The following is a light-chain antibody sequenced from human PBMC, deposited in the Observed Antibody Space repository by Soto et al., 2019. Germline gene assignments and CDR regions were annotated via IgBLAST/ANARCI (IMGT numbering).Light chain of an antibody. J-gene: IGLJ3*02. V-gene: IGLV2-8*01. Sequence: QSALTQPPSASGSPGQSVTISCTGTSSDIGAYNYVSWYQQHPGKAPELMIHEVSKRPSGVPDRFSGSKSGNTASLTVSGLQAEDGADYCCSSYAGSNDRWVFGGGTKLTVL. CDR3: SSYAGSNDRWV. CDR2: EVS. CDR1: SSDIGAYNY.